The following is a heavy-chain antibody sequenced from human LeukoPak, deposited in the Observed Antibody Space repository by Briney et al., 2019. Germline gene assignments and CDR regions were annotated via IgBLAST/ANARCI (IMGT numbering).Heavy chain of an antibody. CDR3: ARTGQGSGSTLDY. V-gene: IGHV4-59*01. Sequence: SVTLSLTCTVSGGSISSYYWSWIRQPPGKGLEWIGNIYYSGSTNYNPSLKSRVTISVDTSKNQFTLKLSSVTAADTAVYYCARTGQGSGSTLDYWGQGTLVTVS. D-gene: IGHD3-10*01. CDR2: IYYSGST. J-gene: IGHJ4*02. CDR1: GGSISSYY.